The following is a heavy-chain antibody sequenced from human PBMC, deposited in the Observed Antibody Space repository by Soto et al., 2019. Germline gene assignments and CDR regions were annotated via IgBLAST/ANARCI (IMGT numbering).Heavy chain of an antibody. V-gene: IGHV3-30-3*01. D-gene: IGHD3-10*01. CDR3: ARDKFILAGVRGVIILTPYPYYYYGMDV. CDR2: ISYDGSNK. J-gene: IGHJ6*02. Sequence: GGSLRLSCAASGFTFSSYAMHWVRQAPGKGLEWVAVISYDGSNKYYADSVKGRFTISRDNSKNTLYLQMNSLRAEDTAVYYCARDKFILAGVRGVIILTPYPYYYYGMDVWGQGTTVTVSS. CDR1: GFTFSSYA.